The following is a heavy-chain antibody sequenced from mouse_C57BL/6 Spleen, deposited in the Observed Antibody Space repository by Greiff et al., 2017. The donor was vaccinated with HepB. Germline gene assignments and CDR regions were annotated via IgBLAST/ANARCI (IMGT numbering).Heavy chain of an antibody. V-gene: IGHV14-3*01. Sequence: VQLQQSVAELVRPGASVKLSCTASGFNIKNTYMHWVKQRPEQGLEWIGRIDPANGNTKYAPKFKGKATITADTSSNTAYLQLSSLTSEDTAIYYCAGSYDYDGNAMDYWGQGTSVTVSS. J-gene: IGHJ4*01. CDR2: IDPANGNT. CDR3: AGSYDYDGNAMDY. D-gene: IGHD2-4*01. CDR1: GFNIKNTY.